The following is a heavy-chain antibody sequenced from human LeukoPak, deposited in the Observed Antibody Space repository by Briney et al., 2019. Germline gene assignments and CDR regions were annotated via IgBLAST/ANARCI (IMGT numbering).Heavy chain of an antibody. CDR2: IKQDGSEK. J-gene: IGHJ4*02. Sequence: GGSLTLSCAASGFTLSKHWMTWVRQAPGKGLECVAIIKQDGSEKYYVNSVKGRFTISRDNAKNSLYLQMHSLRAEDTAVYYCARNYYDSSGYYGSVDYWGQGTLVTVSS. CDR3: ARNYYDSSGYYGSVDY. CDR1: GFTLSKHW. D-gene: IGHD3-22*01. V-gene: IGHV3-7*01.